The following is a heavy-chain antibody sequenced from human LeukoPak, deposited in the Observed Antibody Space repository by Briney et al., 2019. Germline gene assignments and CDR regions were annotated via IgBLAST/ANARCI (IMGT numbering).Heavy chain of an antibody. CDR1: GFTFSSYA. J-gene: IGHJ5*02. D-gene: IGHD5-24*01. V-gene: IGHV3-64*01. CDR3: AKDRRGLRFDP. CDR2: ISSNGGST. Sequence: GGSLRLSCAASGFTFSSYAMHWVRQAPGKGLEYVSAISSNGGSTYYANSVKGRFTISRDNSKNTLYLQMGSLRAEDMAVYYCAKDRRGLRFDPWGQGTLVTVSS.